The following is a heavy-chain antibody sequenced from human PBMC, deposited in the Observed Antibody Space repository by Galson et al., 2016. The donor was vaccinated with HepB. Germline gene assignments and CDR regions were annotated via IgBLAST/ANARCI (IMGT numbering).Heavy chain of an antibody. J-gene: IGHJ4*02. CDR2: ISGSGGTI. V-gene: IGHV3-23*01. Sequence: SLRLSCAASGFTFSSYAMSWVRQAPGKGLEWVSVISGSGGTIYYADSVKGRFTISRDNSKNTLYLQMNSLRVEDTAVYYCAKDKDYGGNRPLGFWGQGTLVTVSS. D-gene: IGHD4-23*01. CDR1: GFTFSSYA. CDR3: AKDKDYGGNRPLGF.